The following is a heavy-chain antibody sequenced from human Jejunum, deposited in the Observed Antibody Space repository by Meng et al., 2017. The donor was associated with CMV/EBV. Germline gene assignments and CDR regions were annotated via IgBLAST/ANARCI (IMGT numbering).Heavy chain of an antibody. CDR2: ILNDGTDT. D-gene: IGHD6-19*01. V-gene: IGHV3-30*02. Sequence: QVQVVASGGGGVQPGVSLSLSCAASGIIFSTYCIHGVRQTPGKGLEWVAFILNDGTDTYIADSVKGRFTMSRDNSKSTLYLKMNSLRTDDTAIYYCVKDLGHSSRLDSWG. J-gene: IGHJ5*01. CDR1: GIIFSTYC. CDR3: VKDLGHSSRLDS.